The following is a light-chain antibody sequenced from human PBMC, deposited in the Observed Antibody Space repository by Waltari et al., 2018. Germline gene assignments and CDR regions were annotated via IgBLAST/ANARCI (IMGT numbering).Light chain of an antibody. V-gene: IGKV1-39*01. CDR3: QQSHSAPWT. Sequence: DNQMTQSPSSLSASVGDRVTITCRASQTISTYLNWYQQKPGRAPRLLIYAASSLQGGVPSRFSGSGSGTDFTLTVSSLQPEDFATYYCQQSHSAPWTFGQGTKVEIK. CDR2: AAS. CDR1: QTISTY. J-gene: IGKJ1*01.